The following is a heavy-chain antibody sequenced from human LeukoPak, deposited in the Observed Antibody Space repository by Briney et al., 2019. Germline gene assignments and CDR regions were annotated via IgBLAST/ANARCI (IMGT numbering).Heavy chain of an antibody. CDR1: GFTFINHG. CDR3: GRDAGVRGVTVGYLDY. D-gene: IGHD3-10*01. CDR2: ISGSGTGT. Sequence: PGGTLRLSCAASGFTFINHGMSWVRQAPGKGLEWVSGISGSGTGTYYTDSVKGRFTISKDNSKNTLYLQMNSLRAEDTAVYYCGRDAGVRGVTVGYLDYWGQGTLVTVSS. V-gene: IGHV3-23*01. J-gene: IGHJ4*02.